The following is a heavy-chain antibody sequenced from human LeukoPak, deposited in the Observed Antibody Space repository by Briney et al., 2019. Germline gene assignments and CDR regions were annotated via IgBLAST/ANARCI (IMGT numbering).Heavy chain of an antibody. CDR2: ISSSSSYI. V-gene: IGHV3-21*01. CDR3: ARARDVRFLEFMDV. Sequence: PGGSLRLSCAASGFAFSSYSMNWVRQAPGKGLEWVSSISSSSSYIYYADSVKGRFTISRDNAKNSLYLQMNSLRAEDTAVYYCARARDVRFLEFMDVWGKGTTVTVSS. J-gene: IGHJ6*03. D-gene: IGHD3-3*01. CDR1: GFAFSSYS.